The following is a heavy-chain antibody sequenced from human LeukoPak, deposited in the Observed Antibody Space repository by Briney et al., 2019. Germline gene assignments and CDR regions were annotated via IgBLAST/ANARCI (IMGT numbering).Heavy chain of an antibody. CDR2: ISGSGGST. CDR3: AKDSSSGWPRD. CDR1: GLTFRSYA. V-gene: IGHV3-23*01. Sequence: GGSLRLSCAASGLTFRSYAMSWVRQAPGKGLEWVSAISGSGGSTYYADSVKGRFTISRDNSKNTPYLQMNSLRAEDTAVYYCAKDSSSGWPRDWGQGTLVTVSS. D-gene: IGHD6-19*01. J-gene: IGHJ4*02.